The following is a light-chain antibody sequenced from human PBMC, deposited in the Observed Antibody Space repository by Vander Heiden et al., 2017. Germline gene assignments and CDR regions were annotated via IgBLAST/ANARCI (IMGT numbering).Light chain of an antibody. CDR1: ALPKKY. J-gene: IGLJ3*02. V-gene: IGLV3-10*01. Sequence: SYELTQPPSVSVSPVQTARITCSGDALPKKYAYWYKQKSGQPPVLVIYEDSKRPSGIPERFSGSSSGTMATLTISGAQVEDEADYYCYSTDSSGNHRVFGGGTKLTVL. CDR2: EDS. CDR3: YSTDSSGNHRV.